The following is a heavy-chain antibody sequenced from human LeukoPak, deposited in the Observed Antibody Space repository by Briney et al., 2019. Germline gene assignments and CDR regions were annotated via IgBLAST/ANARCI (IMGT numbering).Heavy chain of an antibody. J-gene: IGHJ4*02. CDR3: AREVGGWTRFDY. CDR2: IKQDGSEK. V-gene: IGHV3-7*01. D-gene: IGHD6-19*01. Sequence: TGGSLRLSCAASGFTFSSYWMSWVRQARGKGGEGVANIKQDGSEKYYVASVKGRFTISTDNAKNSLYLQMNSLRAEDTAVYYCAREVGGWTRFDYWGQGTLVTVSS. CDR1: GFTFSSYW.